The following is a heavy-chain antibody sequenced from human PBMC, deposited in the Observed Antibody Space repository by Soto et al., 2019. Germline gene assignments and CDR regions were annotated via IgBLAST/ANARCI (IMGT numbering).Heavy chain of an antibody. V-gene: IGHV3-23*01. CDR2: ISGSGGST. Sequence: EVQLLESGGGLVQPGGSLRLSCAASGFIFSSYAMSWVRQAPGKGLEWVSAISGSGGSTYYADSVKGRFTISRDNSKNTLYLQMNSLRAQDTAVYYCAKGWGWEQWLGLFDYWGQGTLVTVSS. CDR3: AKGWGWEQWLGLFDY. CDR1: GFIFSSYA. D-gene: IGHD6-19*01. J-gene: IGHJ4*02.